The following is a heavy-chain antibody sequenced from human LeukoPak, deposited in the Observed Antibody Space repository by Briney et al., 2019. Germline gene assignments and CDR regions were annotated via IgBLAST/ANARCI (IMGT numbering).Heavy chain of an antibody. J-gene: IGHJ4*02. CDR2: IKQDGSEI. CDR3: ARFGGYGHTYYFDY. D-gene: IGHD5-18*01. V-gene: IGHV3-7*01. Sequence: PGGSLRLSCAASGFTMRNHWMSWVRQAPGKGLEWVADIKQDGSEIHYVDSVKGRFTISRDNSKNTLYLQMNSLRAEDTAVYYCARFGGYGHTYYFDYWGQGTLVTVSS. CDR1: GFTMRNHW.